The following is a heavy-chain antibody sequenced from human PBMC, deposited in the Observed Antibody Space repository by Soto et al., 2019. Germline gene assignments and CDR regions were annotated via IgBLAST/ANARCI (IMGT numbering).Heavy chain of an antibody. CDR2: IYYSGST. CDR1: GGSVSSGSYY. CDR3: ARDPGYGVIDY. D-gene: IGHD3-10*01. J-gene: IGHJ4*02. V-gene: IGHV4-61*01. Sequence: SETLSLTCTVSGGSVSSGSYYWSWIRQPPGKGLEWIGYIYYSGSTNYNPSLKSRVTISVDTSKNQFSLKLSSVTAADTAVYYCARDPGYGVIDYWGQGTLVTVSS.